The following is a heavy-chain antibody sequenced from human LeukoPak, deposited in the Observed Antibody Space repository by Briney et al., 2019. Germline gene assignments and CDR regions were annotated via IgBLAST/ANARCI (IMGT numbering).Heavy chain of an antibody. CDR3: ARESEHLDLDY. V-gene: IGHV3-48*03. CDR1: GFTPSSYE. CDR2: NSSSGNTI. Sequence: GSLSLSCAASGFTPSSYETNWVRHAPGEGLGWGSCNSSSGNTINYAGSAKGRFTIYRNNAKNSLYLQMNGLRAEDTAVYYCARESEHLDLDYWGQGTLVTVSS. J-gene: IGHJ4*02. D-gene: IGHD1-1*01.